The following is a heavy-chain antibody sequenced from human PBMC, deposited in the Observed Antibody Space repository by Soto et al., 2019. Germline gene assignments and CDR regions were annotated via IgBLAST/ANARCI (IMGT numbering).Heavy chain of an antibody. V-gene: IGHV4-59*08. D-gene: IGHD2-2*01. J-gene: IGHJ6*02. Sequence: SETLSLTCTVSGGSISGYYWSWLRQPPGKGLEWIGYIYSIGSTNYNPSLRSRVTMSIDTSQEQFSLKVTSVTAADTAVYYCARLHGYCISSSCHGHYAMDVWGQGTTVTVSS. CDR2: IYSIGST. CDR3: ARLHGYCISSSCHGHYAMDV. CDR1: GGSISGYY.